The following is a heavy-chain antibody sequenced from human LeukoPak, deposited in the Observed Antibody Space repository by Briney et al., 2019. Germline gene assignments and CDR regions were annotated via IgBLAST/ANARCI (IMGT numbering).Heavy chain of an antibody. V-gene: IGHV5-51*01. J-gene: IGHJ3*02. D-gene: IGHD4-17*01. CDR1: GYIFTNYW. CDR3: ARLNYGDSEPGAFDI. Sequence: GDSLKISGKASGYIFTNYWIGGGRQMPGKVLEGMGIIYPGDSDTRYSPSLQGQVTISDDKYISPAYLQWSSLKASDIAMYYCARLNYGDSEPGAFDIWGQGTMVTVSS. CDR2: IYPGDSDT.